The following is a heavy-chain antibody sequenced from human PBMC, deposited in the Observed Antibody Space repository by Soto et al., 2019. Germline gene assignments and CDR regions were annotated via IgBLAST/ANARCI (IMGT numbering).Heavy chain of an antibody. V-gene: IGHV1-18*01. CDR3: ARPVWWLLSGHYYYYMDV. D-gene: IGHD5-12*01. Sequence: VASVKVSCKASGYTFTSYGISWVRQAPGQGLEWMGWISAYNGNTNYAQKLQGRVTMTTDTSTSTAYMELRSLRSDDTAVYYCARPVWWLLSGHYYYYMDVWGKGTTVTVSS. CDR2: ISAYNGNT. J-gene: IGHJ6*03. CDR1: GYTFTSYG.